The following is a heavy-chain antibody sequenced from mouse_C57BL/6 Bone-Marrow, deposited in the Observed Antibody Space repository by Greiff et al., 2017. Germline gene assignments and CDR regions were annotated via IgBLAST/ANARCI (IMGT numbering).Heavy chain of an antibody. CDR1: GFTFSSYG. CDR3: ARPHYYGSSYGY. Sequence: EVKVVESGGDLVKPGGSLKLSCAASGFTFSSYGMSWVRQTPDKRLEWVATISSGGSYTYYPDSVKGRFTISRDNAKNTLYLQMSSLKSEDTAMYYCARPHYYGSSYGYWGQGTTLTVSS. V-gene: IGHV5-6*01. CDR2: ISSGGSYT. D-gene: IGHD1-1*01. J-gene: IGHJ2*01.